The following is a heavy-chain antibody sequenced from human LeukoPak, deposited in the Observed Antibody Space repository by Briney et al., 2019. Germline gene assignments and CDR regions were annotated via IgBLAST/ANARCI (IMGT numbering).Heavy chain of an antibody. CDR1: GGSISSGGYS. CDR3: ARVEIFGVVIFDY. Sequence: SETLSLTCAVSGGSISSGGYSWSWIRQPPGEGLEWIGYIYHSGSTYYNPSLKSRVTISVDRSKNQFSLKLSSVTAADTAVYYCARVEIFGVVIFDYWGQGTLVTVSS. D-gene: IGHD3-3*01. CDR2: IYHSGST. J-gene: IGHJ4*02. V-gene: IGHV4-30-2*01.